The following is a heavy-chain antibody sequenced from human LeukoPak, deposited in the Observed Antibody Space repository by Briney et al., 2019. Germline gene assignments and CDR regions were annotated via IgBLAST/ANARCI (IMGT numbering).Heavy chain of an antibody. CDR2: FDPEDGET. V-gene: IGHV1-24*01. CDR1: GYTLTELS. J-gene: IGHJ6*03. Sequence: ASVKVSCKVSGYTLTELSMHWVRQAPGKGLEWMGGFDPEDGETIYAQKFQGRVTMTEDTSTDTAYMELSSLRSEDTAVYYCATIRLVPRYGSGSYYSHYYYYMDVWGKGTTVTVSS. D-gene: IGHD3-10*01. CDR3: ATIRLVPRYGSGSYYSHYYYYMDV.